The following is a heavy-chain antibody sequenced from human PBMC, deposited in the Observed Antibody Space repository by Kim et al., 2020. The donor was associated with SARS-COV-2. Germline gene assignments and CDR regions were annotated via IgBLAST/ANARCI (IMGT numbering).Heavy chain of an antibody. Sequence: EYAASVKGRFTISRDDSKSIAYLQMNSLKTEDTAVYYCTSMLLRWESFNYWGQGTLVTVSS. V-gene: IGHV3-49*02. CDR3: TSMLLRWESFNY. D-gene: IGHD4-17*01. J-gene: IGHJ4*02.